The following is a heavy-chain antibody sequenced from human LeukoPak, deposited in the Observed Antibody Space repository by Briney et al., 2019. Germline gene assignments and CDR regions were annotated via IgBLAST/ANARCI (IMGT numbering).Heavy chain of an antibody. Sequence: GGSLRLSCAASGFTFSSYAMSWVRQAPGKGLEWVSTTSGSGAITSYADSVKGRFTISRDNSKNTLYLQMNSLRAEDTAVYYCARDLFGSSQGGYWGQGTLVTVSS. CDR1: GFTFSSYA. J-gene: IGHJ4*02. CDR2: TSGSGAIT. CDR3: ARDLFGSSQGGY. V-gene: IGHV3-23*01. D-gene: IGHD6-13*01.